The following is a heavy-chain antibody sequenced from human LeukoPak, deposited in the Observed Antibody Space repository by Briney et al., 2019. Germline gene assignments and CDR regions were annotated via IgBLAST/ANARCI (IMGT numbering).Heavy chain of an antibody. CDR2: ISYDGSNK. CDR1: GFTFSSYA. V-gene: IGHV3-30-3*01. CDR3: ASSEWELTSLDY. J-gene: IGHJ4*02. D-gene: IGHD1-26*01. Sequence: GRSLRLSCAASGFTFSSYAMYWVRQAPGKGLEWVAVISYDGSNKYYADSVKGRFTISRDNSKNTLYLQMNSLRAEDTAVYYCASSEWELTSLDYWGQGTLVTVSS.